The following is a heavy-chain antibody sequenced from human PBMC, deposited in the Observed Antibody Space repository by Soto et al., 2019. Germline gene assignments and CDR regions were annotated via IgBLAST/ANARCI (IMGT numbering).Heavy chain of an antibody. CDR1: GFTFSTYA. J-gene: IGHJ3*02. V-gene: IGHV3-23*01. D-gene: IGHD3-10*01. Sequence: GGSLRLSCAASGFTFSTYAMSWVRQAPGKGLVWVSAISGSGGSTFYADSVKGRFTISRDNSLNTLYLQMNSLRTEDTAVYYCAHPRGFGVFDAYDIWSQGTMVTVSS. CDR3: AHPRGFGVFDAYDI. CDR2: ISGSGGST.